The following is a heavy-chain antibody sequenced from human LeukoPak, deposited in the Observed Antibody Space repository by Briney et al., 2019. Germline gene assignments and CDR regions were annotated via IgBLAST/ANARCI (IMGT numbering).Heavy chain of an antibody. CDR1: GDPINSGSYY. CDR2: IYYTGST. Sequence: PSETLSLTCTVSGDPINSGSYYWGWIRQPPGKGLGWIGTIYYTGSTYYNPSLKSRVTISVDTSKNQFSLKLSSVTAADTAVYYCARAVGYCSSTSCYAPQHDAFDIWGQGTMVTVSS. CDR3: ARAVGYCSSTSCYAPQHDAFDI. J-gene: IGHJ3*02. V-gene: IGHV4-39*07. D-gene: IGHD2-2*01.